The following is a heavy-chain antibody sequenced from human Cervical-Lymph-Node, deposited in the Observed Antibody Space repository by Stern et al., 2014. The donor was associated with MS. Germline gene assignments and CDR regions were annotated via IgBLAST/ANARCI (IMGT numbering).Heavy chain of an antibody. CDR2: IYPGNFAT. CDR1: GYSFTNSW. J-gene: IGHJ3*02. V-gene: IGHV5-51*03. D-gene: IGHD5-12*01. CDR3: ARLGSYTGYDYDAFDI. Sequence: EVQLVESGADVKKPGESLKISCKASGYSFTNSWIGWVRQMPGKGLEWMGIIYPGNFATRYSPSFHGQVTISADRSISTAYLQWSSLKASDTAMYYCARLGSYTGYDYDAFDIWGQGTVVTVSS.